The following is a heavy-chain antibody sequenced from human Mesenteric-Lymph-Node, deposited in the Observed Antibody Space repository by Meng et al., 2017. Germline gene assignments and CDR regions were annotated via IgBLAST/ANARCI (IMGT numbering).Heavy chain of an antibody. D-gene: IGHD5-24*01. V-gene: IGHV3-9*01. CDR3: AKCRNGYNRDYFDY. J-gene: IGHJ4*02. CDR2: IRWNSGSI. Sequence: SLKISCAASGFTFSSNWMHWVRQAPGKGLEWVSGIRWNSGSIGYADSVKGRFTISRDNAKNSLYLQMNSLRAEDTTLYYCAKCRNGYNRDYFDYWGQGTLVTVSS. CDR1: GFTFSSNW.